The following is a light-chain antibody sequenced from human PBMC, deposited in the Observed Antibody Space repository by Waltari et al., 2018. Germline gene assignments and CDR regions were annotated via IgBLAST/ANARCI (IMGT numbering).Light chain of an antibody. CDR1: NSDVGNYNL. CDR2: EVI. V-gene: IGLV2-23*02. Sequence: QSALTQPASVSGTPGQSITISCTGTNSDVGNYNLVSWYQHHPGEAPKLMICEVIKRPSGVSNRFSGSKAGNTASRTISGLQAEDEADYYCCSYAGSGTYVFGTGTKVTVL. J-gene: IGLJ1*01. CDR3: CSYAGSGTYV.